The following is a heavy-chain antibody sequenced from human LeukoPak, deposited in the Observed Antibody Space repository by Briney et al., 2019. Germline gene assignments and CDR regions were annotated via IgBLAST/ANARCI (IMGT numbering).Heavy chain of an antibody. CDR2: IYYSGST. V-gene: IGHV4-59*08. CDR3: ARQGQDNWFDP. CDR1: GGSISSYY. Sequence: SETLSLTCTVSGGSISSYYWSWIRQPPGKGLEWIGYIYYSGSTNYNPSLKSRVTISVDTSKNQFSLKLSSVTAADTAVYCCARQGQDNWFDPWGQGTLVTVSS. J-gene: IGHJ5*02.